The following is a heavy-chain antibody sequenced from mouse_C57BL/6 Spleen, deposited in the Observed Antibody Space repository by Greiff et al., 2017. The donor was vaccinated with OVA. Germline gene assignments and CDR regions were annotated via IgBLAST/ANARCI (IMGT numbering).Heavy chain of an antibody. CDR2: ISYDGSN. V-gene: IGHV3-6*01. Sequence: EVKLVESGPGLVKPSQSLSLTCSVTGYSITRGYYWNWIRQFPGNKLEWMGYISYDGSNHYNPSLKNCISITSDTSKNQFFLKLNSVTTENTATYYCARDQGNETDYWGQGTTLTVSS. D-gene: IGHD3-2*02. CDR3: ARDQGNETDY. J-gene: IGHJ2*01. CDR1: GYSITRGYY.